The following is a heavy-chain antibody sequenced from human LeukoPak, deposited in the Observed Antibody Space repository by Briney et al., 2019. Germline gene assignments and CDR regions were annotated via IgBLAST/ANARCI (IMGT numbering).Heavy chain of an antibody. CDR3: TTDPQIYCSSTSCYP. D-gene: IGHD2-2*01. CDR2: IKSKTDGGTT. Sequence: GGSLRLSCAASGFTFSNAWMSWVRQAPGKGLEWVGRIKSKTDGGTTDYAAPVKGKFTISRDDSKNTLYLQMNSLKTEDTAVYHCTTDPQIYCSSTSCYPWGQGTLVTVSS. J-gene: IGHJ5*02. V-gene: IGHV3-15*01. CDR1: GFTFSNAW.